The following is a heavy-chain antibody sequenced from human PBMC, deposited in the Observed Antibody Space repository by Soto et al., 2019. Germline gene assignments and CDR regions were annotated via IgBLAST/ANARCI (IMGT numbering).Heavy chain of an antibody. CDR1: GFTFSSYW. V-gene: IGHV3-7*03. D-gene: IGHD2-15*01. CDR3: ARGLYGGKGY. J-gene: IGHJ4*02. Sequence: EVQLVESGGGLVQPGGSLRLSCAASGFTFSSYWMNWVRQAPGKGLEWVANIKEDGSEKNYVDSVKGRFIISRDNAKESLFLQMNSLRAEDTAVYYCARGLYGGKGYWGQGTLVTVSS. CDR2: IKEDGSEK.